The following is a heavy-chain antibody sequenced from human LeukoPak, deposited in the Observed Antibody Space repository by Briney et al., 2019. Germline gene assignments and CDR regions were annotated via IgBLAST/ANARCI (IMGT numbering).Heavy chain of an antibody. Sequence: GGSLRLSCAASGFSFGSYWIAWVRQAPGKGLEWVANIKEDGSEKYYVDSVKGRFTISRDNAKNSLSLQMSSLRAEDTAVYYCARSTAGFDYWGQGTLVTVSS. J-gene: IGHJ4*02. D-gene: IGHD1-1*01. CDR3: ARSTAGFDY. CDR1: GFSFGSYW. V-gene: IGHV3-7*01. CDR2: IKEDGSEK.